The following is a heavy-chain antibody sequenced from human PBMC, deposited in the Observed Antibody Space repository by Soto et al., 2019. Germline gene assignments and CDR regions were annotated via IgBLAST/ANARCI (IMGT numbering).Heavy chain of an antibody. CDR3: AKDGGITGTTTAAFDI. CDR2: ISWNSGSI. D-gene: IGHD1-20*01. CDR1: GFTFDDYA. J-gene: IGHJ3*02. V-gene: IGHV3-9*01. Sequence: EVQLVESGGGLVQPGRSLRLSCAASGFTFDDYAMHWVRQAPGKGLEWVSGISWNSGSIGYADSVKGRFTISRDNAKNSLYLQMNSLRAEDTALYYCAKDGGITGTTTAAFDIWGQGTMVTVSS.